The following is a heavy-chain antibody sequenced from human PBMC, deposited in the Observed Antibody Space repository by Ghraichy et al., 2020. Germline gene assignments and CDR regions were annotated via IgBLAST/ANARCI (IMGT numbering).Heavy chain of an antibody. CDR3: AKYSITMVRGVFNY. V-gene: IGHV3-23*01. CDR2: ISGSGGST. D-gene: IGHD3-10*01. Sequence: LSLTCAASGFTFSSYAMSWVRQAPGKGLEWVSAISGSGGSTYYADSVKGRFTISRDNSKNTLYLQMNSLRAEDTAVYYCAKYSITMVRGVFNYWGQGTLVTVSS. J-gene: IGHJ4*02. CDR1: GFTFSSYA.